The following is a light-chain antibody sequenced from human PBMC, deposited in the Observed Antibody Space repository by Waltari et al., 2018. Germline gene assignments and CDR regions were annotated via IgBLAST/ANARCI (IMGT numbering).Light chain of an antibody. CDR2: GVS. V-gene: IGLV2-14*03. Sequence: QSALTQPASLSGSPRQSITISCTGTNSDSGGYNYFSWYQHHAGKAPKPMIFGVSDRPSGVSNRFSGSKSGNTASLTISELQADDEADYYCSSFTSSATWVFGGGTKLTVL. CDR1: NSDSGGYNY. J-gene: IGLJ3*02. CDR3: SSFTSSATWV.